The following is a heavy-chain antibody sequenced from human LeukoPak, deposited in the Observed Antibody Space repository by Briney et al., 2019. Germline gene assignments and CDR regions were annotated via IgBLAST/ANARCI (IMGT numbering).Heavy chain of an antibody. CDR3: ARDAAYYDSSGYLNYFDY. CDR2: ISSSSTYI. V-gene: IGHV3-21*01. CDR1: GFTFSSYS. D-gene: IGHD3-22*01. Sequence: GGSLRLSCAAPGFTFSSYSMNWVRQAPGKGLGWVSSISSSSTYIYYADSVKGRFTISRDNAKNSLYLQMNSLRAEDTAVYYCARDAAYYDSSGYLNYFDYWGQGTLVTVSS. J-gene: IGHJ4*02.